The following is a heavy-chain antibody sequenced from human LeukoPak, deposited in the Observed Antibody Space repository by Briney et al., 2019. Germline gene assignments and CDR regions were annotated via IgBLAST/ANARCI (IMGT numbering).Heavy chain of an antibody. CDR1: GFTFSSYE. J-gene: IGHJ6*04. Sequence: GGSLRLSCAASGFTFSSYEMNWVRQAPGKGLEWVSYISSSGSTIYYADSVKGRFTISRDNAKNSLYLQMNSLGAEDTAVYYCARDVLLWFGESPYYHYGMDVWGKGTTVTVSS. V-gene: IGHV3-48*03. D-gene: IGHD3-10*01. CDR2: ISSSGSTI. CDR3: ARDVLLWFGESPYYHYGMDV.